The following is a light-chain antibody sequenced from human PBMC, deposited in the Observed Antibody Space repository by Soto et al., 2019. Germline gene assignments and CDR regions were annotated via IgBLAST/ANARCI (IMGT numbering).Light chain of an antibody. CDR3: QQRSNSYT. CDR1: QSVSSY. Sequence: IVFTQSPSTLSLSPGERATLSCRASQSVSSYLAWYQQKPGQAPRLLIYDASNRATGIPARFSGSGSGTDFTLTISSLETEDFAVYYCQQRSNSYTFGQGTK. V-gene: IGKV3-11*01. J-gene: IGKJ2*01. CDR2: DAS.